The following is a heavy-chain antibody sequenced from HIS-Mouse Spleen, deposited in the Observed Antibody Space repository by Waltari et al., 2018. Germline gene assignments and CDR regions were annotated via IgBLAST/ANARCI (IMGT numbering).Heavy chain of an antibody. CDR3: AREIPYSSSWYDWYFDL. D-gene: IGHD6-13*01. CDR2: IHYSGGT. CDR1: GGSISSSSYY. J-gene: IGHJ2*01. V-gene: IGHV4-39*07. Sequence: QLQLQESGPGLVKPSETLSLTCTVSGGSISSSSYYWGWIRQPPGKGLEWIGGIHYSGGTYYNPSLKSRVTISVDTSKNQFSLKLSSVTAADTAVYYCAREIPYSSSWYDWYFDLWGRGTLVTVSS.